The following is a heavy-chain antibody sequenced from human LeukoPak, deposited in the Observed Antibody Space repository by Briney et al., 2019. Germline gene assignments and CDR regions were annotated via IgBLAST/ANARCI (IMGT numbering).Heavy chain of an antibody. CDR3: ARSDLYYYDSSGYYLPFDY. CDR2: INPNSGGT. J-gene: IGHJ4*02. Sequence: GASVKVSCKGSGYSFTGYFMHSVRQAPGQGLEWMGCINPNSGGTKFAQKFHGRVSMTRDPSMSTAYMELTRLRFDDTAVYYCARSDLYYYDSSGYYLPFDYWGQGTLVTVSS. CDR1: GYSFTGYF. D-gene: IGHD3-22*01. V-gene: IGHV1-2*02.